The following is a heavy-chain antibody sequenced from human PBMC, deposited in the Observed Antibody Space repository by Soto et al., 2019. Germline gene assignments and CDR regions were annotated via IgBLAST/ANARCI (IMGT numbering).Heavy chain of an antibody. J-gene: IGHJ6*02. CDR3: ASSNIAATGFYYYGMDV. Sequence: SETLSLTCTVSGGSISSSSYYWGWIRQPPGKGLEWIGSIYYSGSTYYNPSLKSRVTISVDTSKNQFSLKLSSVTAADTAVYYCASSNIAATGFYYYGMDVWGRGTTVTVSS. V-gene: IGHV4-39*07. CDR1: GGSISSSSYY. CDR2: IYYSGST. D-gene: IGHD6-13*01.